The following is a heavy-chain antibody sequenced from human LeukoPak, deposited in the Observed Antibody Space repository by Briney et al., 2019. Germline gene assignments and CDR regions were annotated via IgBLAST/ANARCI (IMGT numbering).Heavy chain of an antibody. CDR2: MNPNSGDT. D-gene: IGHD1-26*01. V-gene: IGHV1-8*01. Sequence: ASVKVSCKASGYTFTSYDINWVRQATGQGLEWMGWMNPNSGDTGYAQKFQGRVTMTRNTSISTAYMELSSLRSEDTAVYYCAGGRPLSGDRYDYWGQGTLVTVSS. CDR3: AGGRPLSGDRYDY. CDR1: GYTFTSYD. J-gene: IGHJ4*02.